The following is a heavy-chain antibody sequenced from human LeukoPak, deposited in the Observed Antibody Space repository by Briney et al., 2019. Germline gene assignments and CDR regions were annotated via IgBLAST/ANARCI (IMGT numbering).Heavy chain of an antibody. Sequence: GGSLRLSCAASGFTFSSYGMHWVRQAPGKGLEWVAVISYDGSNKYYADSVKGRFTISRDNSKNTLYLQMNSLRAEDTAVYYCARVPTKIAVASRFDYWGQGTLVTVSS. CDR3: ARVPTKIAVASRFDY. V-gene: IGHV3-30*03. CDR2: ISYDGSNK. CDR1: GFTFSSYG. J-gene: IGHJ4*02. D-gene: IGHD6-19*01.